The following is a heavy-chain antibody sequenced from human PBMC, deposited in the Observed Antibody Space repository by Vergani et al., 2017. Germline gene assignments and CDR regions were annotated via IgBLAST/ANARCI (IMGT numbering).Heavy chain of an antibody. V-gene: IGHV4-59*08. J-gene: IGHJ6*02. CDR3: ARLRLEDSGYDFGGMDV. D-gene: IGHD5-12*01. Sequence: QVQLQESGPGLVKSSETLSLTCSVSFDSIRNLYCNWIRQPPGKGLEWIGSIHYSENTNYNPSLKTRVTISLDTSKNQFSLKLSSVTAADTAVYYCARLRLEDSGYDFGGMDVWGQGTTVIVSS. CDR1: FDSIRNLY. CDR2: IHYSENT.